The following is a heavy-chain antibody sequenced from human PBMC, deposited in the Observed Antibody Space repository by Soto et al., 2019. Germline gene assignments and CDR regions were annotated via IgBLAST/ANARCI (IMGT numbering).Heavy chain of an antibody. CDR2: ISRSSTGI. J-gene: IGHJ6*01. CDR3: ARAVTWGLDV. CDR1: GFTFSLYS. V-gene: IGHV3-48*02. Sequence: EVQLVESGGGLVQPGGSLRLSCAASGFTFSLYSMSWVRQAPGKGLEWVSYISRSSTGIHYAHSVKGRFTISRDDVTNSMHLQMNRLRDGDTAVYYCARAVTWGLDVWGQGTTVSISS. D-gene: IGHD3-10*01.